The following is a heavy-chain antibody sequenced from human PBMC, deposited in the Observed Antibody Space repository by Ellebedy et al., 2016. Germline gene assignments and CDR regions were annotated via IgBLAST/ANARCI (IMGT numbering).Heavy chain of an antibody. D-gene: IGHD6-13*01. CDR2: INNDGSST. CDR3: VKVGSGWSLDI. CDR1: GFTFSNKW. Sequence: GESLKISXAASGFTFSNKWMHWVRQVPGKGPVWVARINNDGSSTTYADSVKGRFTISRDTAKISLYLQMDSLTVGDTAVYYCVKVGSGWSLDIWGQGTMVTVSS. J-gene: IGHJ3*02. V-gene: IGHV3-74*03.